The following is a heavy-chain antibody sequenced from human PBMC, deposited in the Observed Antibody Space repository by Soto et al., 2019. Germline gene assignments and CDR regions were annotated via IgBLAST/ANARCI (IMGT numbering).Heavy chain of an antibody. D-gene: IGHD6-19*01. J-gene: IGHJ3*02. Sequence: PSATLSLTCTFSCGSISRGGYYWSWIRQHPGKGLEWIGYIYYSGSIYYNPSLKSLVTISVDKSKNPFSLKLNSVTSADTSVYYCEGAPNSSCGFDAFDIWGQGTTVPVYS. CDR3: EGAPNSSCGFDAFDI. CDR2: IYYSGSI. CDR1: CGSISRGGYY. V-gene: IGHV4-31*01.